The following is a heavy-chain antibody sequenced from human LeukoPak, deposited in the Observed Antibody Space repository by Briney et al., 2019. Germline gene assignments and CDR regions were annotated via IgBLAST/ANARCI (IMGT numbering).Heavy chain of an antibody. J-gene: IGHJ4*02. CDR1: GYSISSGYH. V-gene: IGHV4-38-2*01. Sequence: SETLSLTCAVSGYSISSGYHWGWIRQAPGKGLEWIGNMYHSGTTYYNPCLKSRVTISVDRSKNQFSLKVTSVTAADTAVYYCARHAFPSDSSGYYPDYWGQGTLVTVSS. CDR2: MYHSGTT. D-gene: IGHD3-22*01. CDR3: ARHAFPSDSSGYYPDY.